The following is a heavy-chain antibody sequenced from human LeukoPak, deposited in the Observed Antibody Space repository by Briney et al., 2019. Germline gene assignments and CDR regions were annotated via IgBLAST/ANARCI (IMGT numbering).Heavy chain of an antibody. J-gene: IGHJ4*02. CDR2: IYHGGTT. D-gene: IGHD3-3*01. Sequence: SETLSLTCTVSGGSINNYKWTWVRRPPGKGLEWIGYIYHGGTTNYNPPLHSRVTISVDTSKNQFSLRLTSVTAADTAIYYCARFWSGFDLGGQGALVSVSS. CDR1: GGSINNYK. CDR3: ARFWSGFDL. V-gene: IGHV4-59*01.